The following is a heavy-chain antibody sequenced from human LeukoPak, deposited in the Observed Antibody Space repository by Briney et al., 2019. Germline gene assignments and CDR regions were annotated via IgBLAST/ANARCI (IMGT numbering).Heavy chain of an antibody. CDR2: ISSSGSTI. CDR1: GFTFSSYE. D-gene: IGHD3-16*02. J-gene: IGHJ4*02. V-gene: IGHV3-48*03. CDR3: ARAPRNYDYVWGSYRSPFDY. Sequence: GGSLRLSXAASGFTFSSYEMNWVRQAPGKGLEWVSYISSSGSTIYYADSVKGRFTISRDNAKNSLYLQMNSLRAEDTAVYYCARAPRNYDYVWGSYRSPFDYWGQGTLVTVSS.